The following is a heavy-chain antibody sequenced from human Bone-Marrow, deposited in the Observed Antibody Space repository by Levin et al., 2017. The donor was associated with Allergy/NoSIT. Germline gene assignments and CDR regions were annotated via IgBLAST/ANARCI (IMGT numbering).Heavy chain of an antibody. Sequence: SQTLSLTCSVSGGSMHTTNHYWGWIRQPPGKGLEWIGSIFYSGSTFYNPSLNSRVTMSLDTSNHQFSLKLSSVTAADTAIYYCATNSFDFLTGYPNWFDSWGQGTLVTVSS. CDR3: ATNSFDFLTGYPNWFDS. CDR2: IFYSGST. CDR1: GGSMHTTNHY. J-gene: IGHJ5*01. D-gene: IGHD3-9*01. V-gene: IGHV4-39*07.